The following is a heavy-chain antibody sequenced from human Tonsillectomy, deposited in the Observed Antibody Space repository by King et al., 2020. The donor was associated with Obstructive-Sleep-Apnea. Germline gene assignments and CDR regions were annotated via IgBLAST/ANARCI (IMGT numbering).Heavy chain of an antibody. J-gene: IGHJ3*02. D-gene: IGHD2-15*01. Sequence: VQLVESGAEVKKPGASVKASCKASGYTFTSYYMHWVRQAPGQVPEWMGIINPSGGSTTYAQRFQGRVTMTRDTSTSTVYMELSSLRSEDTAVYYCAREGGFCSGGSCHRDAFDIWGQGTMVTVSS. CDR1: GYTFTSYY. V-gene: IGHV1-46*01. CDR3: AREGGFCSGGSCHRDAFDI. CDR2: INPSGGST.